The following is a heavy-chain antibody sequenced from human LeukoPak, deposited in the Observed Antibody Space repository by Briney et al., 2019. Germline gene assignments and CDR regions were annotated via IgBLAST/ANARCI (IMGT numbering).Heavy chain of an antibody. V-gene: IGHV3-30*18. CDR1: GFTFSSYG. D-gene: IGHD6-19*01. CDR2: ISYDGSNK. Sequence: GGSLRLSCAASGFTFSSYGKHWVRQAPGKGLEWVAVISYDGSNKYYADSVKGRFTISRDNSKNTLYLQMNSLRAEDTAVYYCAKDGAVPFDYWGQGTLVTVSS. CDR3: AKDGAVPFDY. J-gene: IGHJ4*02.